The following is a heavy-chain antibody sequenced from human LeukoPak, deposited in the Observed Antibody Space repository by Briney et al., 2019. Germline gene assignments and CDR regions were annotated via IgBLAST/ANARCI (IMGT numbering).Heavy chain of an antibody. D-gene: IGHD6-19*01. Sequence: GGSLRLSCAASGFTFSSYAMSWVRQAPGKGLEWVSAISGSGGSTYYADSVKGRFTISRDNSKNTLYLQMNSLRAEDTAVYYCARDQSSGWSSFYYFDYWGQGTLVTVSS. V-gene: IGHV3-23*01. CDR2: ISGSGGST. J-gene: IGHJ4*02. CDR1: GFTFSSYA. CDR3: ARDQSSGWSSFYYFDY.